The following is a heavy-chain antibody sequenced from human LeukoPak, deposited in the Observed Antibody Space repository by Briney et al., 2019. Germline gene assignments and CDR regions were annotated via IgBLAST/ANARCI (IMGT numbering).Heavy chain of an antibody. J-gene: IGHJ4*02. CDR2: FHHSGST. CDR3: ARSVDTSMVGDY. Sequence: SETLSLTCSVSGYSISSGFYWDWIRQPPGKGLEWIGSFHHSGSTPYNPSLNSRVSISVDTSKNQFSLKLNSVTAADTAVYYCARSVDTSMVGDYWGQGTLVTVSS. V-gene: IGHV4-38-2*02. D-gene: IGHD5-18*01. CDR1: GYSISSGFY.